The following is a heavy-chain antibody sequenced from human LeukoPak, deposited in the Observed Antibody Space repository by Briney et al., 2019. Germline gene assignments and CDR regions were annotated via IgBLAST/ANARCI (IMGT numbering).Heavy chain of an antibody. CDR3: ARVVVRGVMSY. V-gene: IGHV4-30-4*08. CDR2: IYYSGST. CDR1: GGSISSGDYY. D-gene: IGHD3-10*01. J-gene: IGHJ4*02. Sequence: PSQTLSLTCTVSGGSISSGDYYLSWIRHPPGKGLEWIGYIYYSGSTYYNPSLKSRVTISVDTSKNQFSLKLSSVTAADTAVYYCARVVVRGVMSYWGQGTLVTVSS.